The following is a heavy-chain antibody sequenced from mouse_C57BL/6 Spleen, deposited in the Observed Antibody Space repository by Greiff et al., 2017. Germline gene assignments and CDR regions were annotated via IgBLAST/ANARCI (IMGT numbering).Heavy chain of an antibody. CDR3: ARGYSTWFAY. CDR2: IDPSDSYT. Sequence: VQLQQPGAELVMPGASVKLSYKASGYTFTSYWMHWVKQRPGQGLEWIGEIDPSDSYTNYNQKFKGKSTLTVDKSSSTAYMQLSSLTSEDSAVYYCARGYSTWFAYWGQGTLVTVSA. CDR1: GYTFTSYW. D-gene: IGHD2-5*01. J-gene: IGHJ3*01. V-gene: IGHV1-69*01.